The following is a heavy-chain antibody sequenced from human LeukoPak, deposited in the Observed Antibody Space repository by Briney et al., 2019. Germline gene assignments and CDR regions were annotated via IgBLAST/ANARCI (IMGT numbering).Heavy chain of an antibody. CDR1: GFTFSSYA. CDR3: ASAREEYNWFDP. D-gene: IGHD3-10*01. Sequence: AGGSLRLSCAASGFTFSSYAMHWVRQAPDKGLEWVAVISYDGSNKYYADSVKGRFTISRDNSKNTLYLQMNSLRAEDTAVYYCASAREEYNWFDPWGQGTLVTVSS. CDR2: ISYDGSNK. J-gene: IGHJ5*02. V-gene: IGHV3-30-3*01.